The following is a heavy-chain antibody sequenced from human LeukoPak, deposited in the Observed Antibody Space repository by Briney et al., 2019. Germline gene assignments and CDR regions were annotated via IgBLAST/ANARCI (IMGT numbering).Heavy chain of an antibody. D-gene: IGHD2-2*01. CDR1: GGTFSSYG. CDR2: IIPIFGTA. J-gene: IGHJ4*02. V-gene: IGHV1-69*06. Sequence: SVKVSCKASGGTFSSYGISWVRQAPGQGLEWMGGIIPIFGTANYAQKFQGRVTITADKSTSTSYMELSSLRSEDTAVYYFARDRYCSSTSCYLVDWGQGTLVTVSS. CDR3: ARDRYCSSTSCYLVD.